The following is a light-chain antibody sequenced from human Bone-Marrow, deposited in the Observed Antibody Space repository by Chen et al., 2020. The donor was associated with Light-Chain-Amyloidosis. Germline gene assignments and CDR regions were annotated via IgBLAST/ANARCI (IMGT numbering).Light chain of an antibody. J-gene: IGLJ2*01. Sequence: SYELTQTPSVSVSPGQPARITCSGDALPTKYAYWCQQKPGQAPVLVIHRDTERPTGISERFSGSSSGTTATLTISGVQAEDEADYHCQSADSSGTYEVIFGGGTKLTVL. CDR3: QSADSSGTYEVI. V-gene: IGLV3-25*03. CDR2: RDT. CDR1: ALPTKY.